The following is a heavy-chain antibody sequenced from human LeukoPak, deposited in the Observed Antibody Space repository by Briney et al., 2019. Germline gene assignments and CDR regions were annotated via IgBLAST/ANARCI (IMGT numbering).Heavy chain of an antibody. V-gene: IGHV4-59*01. CDR1: GGSISSYY. CDR2: IYYSGST. CDR3: ARDRSEFDY. Sequence: SETLSLTCCVSGGSISSYYWSWIRQPPGKGLEWIGYIYYSGSTNYNPSLKSRVTISVDTSKNQFSLKLSSVTAADTAVYFCARDRSEFDYWGQGTLVTVSS. J-gene: IGHJ4*02.